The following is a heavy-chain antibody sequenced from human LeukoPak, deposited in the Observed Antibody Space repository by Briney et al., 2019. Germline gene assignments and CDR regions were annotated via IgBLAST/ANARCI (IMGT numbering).Heavy chain of an antibody. CDR2: IYSGGST. J-gene: IGHJ5*02. CDR3: AKDRQLRYFENP. Sequence: GGSLRLSCAASGFTVSSNYMSWVRQAPGKGLEWVSVIYSGGSTYYADSVKGRFTISRDNSKNTLYLQMNSLRAEDTAVYYCAKDRQLRYFENPWGQGTLVTVSS. CDR1: GFTVSSNY. V-gene: IGHV3-53*01. D-gene: IGHD3-9*01.